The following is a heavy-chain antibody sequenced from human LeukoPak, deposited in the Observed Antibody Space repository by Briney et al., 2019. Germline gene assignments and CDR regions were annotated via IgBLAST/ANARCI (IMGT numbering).Heavy chain of an antibody. J-gene: IGHJ4*02. CDR2: IRYDGSNK. D-gene: IGHD3-9*01. Sequence: GGSLRLSCAASGFTFSSYGMHWVRQPPGKGLEWVAFIRYDGSNKYYADSVKGRFTISRDNSKNTLYLQMNSLRAEDTAVYYCAKDRLTEDILTGYYYWGQGTLVTVSS. CDR3: AKDRLTEDILTGYYY. CDR1: GFTFSSYG. V-gene: IGHV3-30*02.